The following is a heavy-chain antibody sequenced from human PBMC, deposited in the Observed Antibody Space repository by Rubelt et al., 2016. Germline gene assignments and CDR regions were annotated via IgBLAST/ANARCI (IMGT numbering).Heavy chain of an antibody. D-gene: IGHD3-22*01. CDR2: IYYTGST. Sequence: QLQLQESGPGLVKPSETLSLTCTVPGGSISRSSYYWGWIRQPPGQGLEWIGSIYYTGSTYYHPSLQSRVTISVDTSKNHFSLKLSSVTAADTAVYYCARAVSYYDSSGYGYYYYMDVWGKGTTVTVSS. V-gene: IGHV4-39*07. J-gene: IGHJ6*03. CDR1: GGSISRSSYY. CDR3: ARAVSYYDSSGYGYYYYMDV.